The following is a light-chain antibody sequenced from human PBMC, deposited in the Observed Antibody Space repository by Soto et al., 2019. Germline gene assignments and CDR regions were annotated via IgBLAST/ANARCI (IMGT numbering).Light chain of an antibody. CDR3: QQYDYWWT. J-gene: IGKJ1*01. Sequence: EVVMTQSPGAVSVSPGERATLSCRARQSATSNVAWYQQKPGQAPRLHIYRASARATGVPARFSGSGSGTEFTLTISSLQSEDFGIYYCQQYDYWWTFGQGTKVDIK. CDR2: RAS. V-gene: IGKV3-15*01. CDR1: QSATSN.